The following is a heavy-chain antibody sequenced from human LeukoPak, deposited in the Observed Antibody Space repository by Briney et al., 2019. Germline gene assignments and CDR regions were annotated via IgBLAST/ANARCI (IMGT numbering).Heavy chain of an antibody. CDR3: ARAPEGSSGPADY. Sequence: SETLSLTCAVYGESFRAYYWTWLRQPPGKGLEWIGEISHSGSTNYNPSLKSRVTISVDTSKNQFSLRLSSVTAADTAVYYCARAPEGSSGPADYWGQGTLVTVSS. CDR2: ISHSGST. V-gene: IGHV4-34*01. CDR1: GESFRAYY. D-gene: IGHD3-22*01. J-gene: IGHJ4*02.